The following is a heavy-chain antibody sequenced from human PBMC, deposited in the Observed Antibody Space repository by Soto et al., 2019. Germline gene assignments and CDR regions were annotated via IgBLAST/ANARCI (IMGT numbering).Heavy chain of an antibody. V-gene: IGHV3-48*03. CDR1: GFTFSSYE. Sequence: GGSLRLSCAASGFTFSSYEMNWVRQAPGKGLEWVSYISSSGSTIYYADSVKGRFTISRDNAKNSLYLQMNSLRAEDTAVYYCARKVPRYYYGMDVWGQGTTVTVSS. J-gene: IGHJ6*02. CDR3: ARKVPRYYYGMDV. CDR2: ISSSGSTI.